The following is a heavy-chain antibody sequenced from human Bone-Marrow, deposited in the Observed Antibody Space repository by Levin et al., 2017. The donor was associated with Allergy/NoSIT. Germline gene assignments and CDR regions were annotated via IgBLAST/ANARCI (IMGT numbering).Heavy chain of an antibody. Sequence: PSETLSLTCTVSGASIRDYYWSWIRQPPGEGLECLGHISYAGGTYYKPSVQSRVTISIDTSKNQFSLKLSSVTAADTAVYYCVRYDEYLTGSSRHYFDYWGQGILVTVSS. V-gene: IGHV4-59*01. J-gene: IGHJ4*02. D-gene: IGHD3-10*01. CDR3: VRYDEYLTGSSRHYFDY. CDR2: ISYAGGT. CDR1: GASIRDYY.